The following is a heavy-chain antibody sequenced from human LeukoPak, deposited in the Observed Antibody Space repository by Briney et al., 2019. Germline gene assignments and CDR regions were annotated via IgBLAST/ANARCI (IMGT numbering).Heavy chain of an antibody. CDR1: GGSFSGYY. CDR3: ARDTYYYDSSGLDY. Sequence: SSETLSLTCAVYGGSFSGYYWSWIRQPPGKGLEWIGEINHSGSTNYNPSLKSRVTISVDTSKNQFSLKLSPVTAADTAVYYCARDTYYYDSSGLDYWGQGTLVTVSS. V-gene: IGHV4-34*01. J-gene: IGHJ4*02. D-gene: IGHD3-22*01. CDR2: INHSGST.